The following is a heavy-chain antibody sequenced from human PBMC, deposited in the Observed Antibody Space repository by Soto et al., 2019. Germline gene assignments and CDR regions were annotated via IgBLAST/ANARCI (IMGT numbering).Heavy chain of an antibody. CDR1: GFTFSSYS. Sequence: EVQLVESGGGLVQPGGSLRLSCAASGFTFSSYSMNWVRQAPGKGLEWLSYISSSSSTIYYADSVKGRFTISRDNAKNSLYLQMNSLRDKDTAVYYCGRYSGYVEWGQGTLVTVSS. V-gene: IGHV3-48*02. CDR2: ISSSSSTI. CDR3: GRYSGYVE. J-gene: IGHJ4*02. D-gene: IGHD5-12*01.